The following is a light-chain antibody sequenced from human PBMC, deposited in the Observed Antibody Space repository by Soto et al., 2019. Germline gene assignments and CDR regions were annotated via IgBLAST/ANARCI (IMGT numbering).Light chain of an antibody. J-gene: IGKJ4*01. V-gene: IGKV3-11*01. CDR3: QQRSNWPYLT. CDR1: RSVGRS. CDR2: DAS. Sequence: ETVLTQSPATLSLSPGERATLSCRASRSVGRSLAWYQQKPGQAPRLLIYDASNRAYGVPARFRGSGSGTNFTLTIASLEPDDFAVYYCQQRSNWPYLTFGGGTRV.